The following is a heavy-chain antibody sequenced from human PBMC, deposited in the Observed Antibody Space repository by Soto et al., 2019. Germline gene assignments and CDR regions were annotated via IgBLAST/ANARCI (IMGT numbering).Heavy chain of an antibody. CDR1: GGSISSYY. D-gene: IGHD6-19*01. CDR3: ARHGHSSGWFFFDS. V-gene: IGHV4-39*01. CDR2: IHHSGST. J-gene: IGHJ4*02. Sequence: PSETLSLTCTVSGGSISSYYWGWIRQPPGKGLEWIGSIHHSGSTYYNPSLRSRATISVDPSKNQFSLNLRSVTATDTAVFYCARHGHSSGWFFFDSWGQGTLVTVSS.